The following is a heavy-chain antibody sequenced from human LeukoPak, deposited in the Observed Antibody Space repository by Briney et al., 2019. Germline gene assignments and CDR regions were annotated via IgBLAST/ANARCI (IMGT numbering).Heavy chain of an antibody. CDR1: GFTSSSYW. CDR2: INSDGSST. D-gene: IGHD5-12*01. V-gene: IGHV3-74*01. Sequence: GGSLRLSCAASGFTSSSYWMHWVRQAAGKGLVWVSRINSDGSSTSYADSVKGRFTISRDNAKNTLYLQMNSLRAEDTAVYYCAREGSWLRSIDYWGQGTLVTVSS. J-gene: IGHJ4*02. CDR3: AREGSWLRSIDY.